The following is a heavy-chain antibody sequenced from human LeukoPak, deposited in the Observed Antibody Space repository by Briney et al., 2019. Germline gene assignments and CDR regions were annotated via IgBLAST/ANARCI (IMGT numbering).Heavy chain of an antibody. V-gene: IGHV3-30*18. J-gene: IGHJ4*02. CDR3: AKDFTQNTDHVYLFDY. CDR2: ISYDGSNK. CDR1: GFTISSYG. Sequence: GGSLRLSCAASGFTISSYGMHWVRQAPGKGLEWVAVISYDGSNKYYADSVKGRFTISRDNSKNTLYLQMNSLRAEDTAVYYCAKDFTQNTDHVYLFDYWGQGTLVTVSS. D-gene: IGHD1-14*01.